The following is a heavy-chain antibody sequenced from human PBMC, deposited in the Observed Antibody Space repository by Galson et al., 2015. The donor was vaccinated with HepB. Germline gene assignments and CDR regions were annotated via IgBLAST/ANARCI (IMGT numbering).Heavy chain of an antibody. J-gene: IGHJ3*02. CDR2: ISYDAIDK. CDR1: GFTFSNYP. D-gene: IGHD5-12*01. Sequence: SLRLSCAASGFTFSNYPIHWVRQPPGKGLEWVAVISYDAIDKYYADSVKGRFTISRDNSKNTVYLQMNSLRAEDTAVYFCARDPVNPGWDIVPTIPDIWGQGTMVTVSS. V-gene: IGHV3-30*04. CDR3: ARDPVNPGWDIVPTIPDI.